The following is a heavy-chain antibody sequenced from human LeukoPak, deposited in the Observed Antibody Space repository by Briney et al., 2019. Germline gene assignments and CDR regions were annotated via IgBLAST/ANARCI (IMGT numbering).Heavy chain of an antibody. V-gene: IGHV4-39*07. Sequence: PSETLSLTCTVSGGSISSSSYYWGWIRQPPGKGLEWIGSIYYSGSTYYNPSLKSRVTISVDTSKNQFSLKLSSVTAADTAVYYCARGPIPYYYRLARGYAFDIWGQGTMVTVSS. J-gene: IGHJ3*02. CDR3: ARGPIPYYYRLARGYAFDI. D-gene: IGHD3-10*01. CDR2: IYYSGST. CDR1: GGSISSSSYY.